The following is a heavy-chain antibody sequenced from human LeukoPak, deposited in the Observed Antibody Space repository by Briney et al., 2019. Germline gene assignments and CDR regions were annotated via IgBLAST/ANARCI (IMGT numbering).Heavy chain of an antibody. CDR2: IYSGGST. J-gene: IGHJ3*02. CDR1: GFTVSSNY. Sequence: PGRSLRLSCAASGFTVSSNYMNWVRQAPGKGLEWVSVIYSGGSTYYADSVKGRFTISRDNSKNTLYLQMNSLRAEDTAVYYCARELSDAFDIWSQGTMVTDSS. CDR3: ARELSDAFDI. V-gene: IGHV3-53*01.